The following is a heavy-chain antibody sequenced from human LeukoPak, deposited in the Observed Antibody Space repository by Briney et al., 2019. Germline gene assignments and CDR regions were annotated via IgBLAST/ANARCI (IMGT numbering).Heavy chain of an antibody. Sequence: ASVKVSCKASGYTFTGYYMHWVRQAPGQGLEWMGWINPNSGGTNYARKFQGRVTMTRDTSISTAYMELSRLRSDDTAVYYCARRRITMVRAYYYYYMDVWGKGTTVTISS. CDR3: ARRRITMVRAYYYYYMDV. V-gene: IGHV1-2*02. CDR2: INPNSGGT. J-gene: IGHJ6*03. D-gene: IGHD3-10*01. CDR1: GYTFTGYY.